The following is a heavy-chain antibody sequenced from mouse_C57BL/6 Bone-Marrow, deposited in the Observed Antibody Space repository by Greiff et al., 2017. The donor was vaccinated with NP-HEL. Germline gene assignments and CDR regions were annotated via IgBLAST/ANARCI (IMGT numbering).Heavy chain of an antibody. CDR1: GFTFTDYY. J-gene: IGHJ1*03. Sequence: EVKVVESGGGLVQPGGSLSLSCAASGFTFTDYYMSWVRQPPGQALEWLGFIRNKANGYTTEYSASVKGRFTISRDNSQSILYLQMNALRAEDSATYYCARSPYYYGSSYGYFDVWGTGTTVTVSS. CDR3: ARSPYYYGSSYGYFDV. D-gene: IGHD1-1*01. V-gene: IGHV7-3*01. CDR2: IRNKANGYTT.